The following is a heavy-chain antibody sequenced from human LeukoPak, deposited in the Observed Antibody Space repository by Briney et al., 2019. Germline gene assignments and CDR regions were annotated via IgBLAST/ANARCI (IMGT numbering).Heavy chain of an antibody. D-gene: IGHD6-13*01. CDR3: ARTAAAGTTRDAFDI. V-gene: IGHV4-34*01. CDR2: INHSGST. CDR1: GGSISSYY. Sequence: SETLSLTCTVSGGSISSYYWSWIRQPPGKGLEWIGEINHSGSTNYNPSLKSRVTISVDTSKNQFSLKLSSVTAADTAVYYCARTAAAGTTRDAFDIWGQGTMVTVSS. J-gene: IGHJ3*02.